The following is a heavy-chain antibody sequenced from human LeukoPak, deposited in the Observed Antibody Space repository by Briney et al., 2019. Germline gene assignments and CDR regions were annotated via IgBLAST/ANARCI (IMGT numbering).Heavy chain of an antibody. Sequence: GGSLRLSCAASGFTFSSYGMHWVRQDPGKGLEWVAVISYDGSDMYYAASVKGRFTTSRDTSKNMLHLQMNSLRAENTAVYYCAKDSTDQYYFDAWGQGTLVTVSS. CDR1: GFTFSSYG. CDR2: ISYDGSDM. J-gene: IGHJ4*02. CDR3: AKDSTDQYYFDA. V-gene: IGHV3-30*18.